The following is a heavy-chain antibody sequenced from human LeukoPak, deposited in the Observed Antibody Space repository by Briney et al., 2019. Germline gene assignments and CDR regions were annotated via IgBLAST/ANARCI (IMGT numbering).Heavy chain of an antibody. CDR3: ARAPYYYDSSGSPPFDY. D-gene: IGHD3-22*01. V-gene: IGHV4-31*03. CDR1: GGSISSGGYY. CDR2: IYYSGST. Sequence: SQTLSLTCTVSGGSISSGGYYWSWISQHPGKGLEWIGYIYYSGSTYYNPSLKSRVTLSVDTSKNQFSLKLSSVTAADTAVYYCARAPYYYDSSGSPPFDYWGQGTLVTVSS. J-gene: IGHJ4*02.